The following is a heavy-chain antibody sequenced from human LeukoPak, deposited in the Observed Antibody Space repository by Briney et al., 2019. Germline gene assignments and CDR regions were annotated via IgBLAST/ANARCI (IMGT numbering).Heavy chain of an antibody. CDR2: IKQDGSEK. J-gene: IGHJ4*02. D-gene: IGHD2-15*01. CDR3: ARQGWDIVVVVDSNDY. Sequence: PGGSLRLSCAASGFIFSNYWMSWVRQAPGKGLEGVANIKQDGSEKYYVDSVKGRYIISSDNAKNSLYLQMNSLRAEDTAVYYCARQGWDIVVVVDSNDYWGQGHLVTVSS. CDR1: GFIFSNYW. V-gene: IGHV3-7*01.